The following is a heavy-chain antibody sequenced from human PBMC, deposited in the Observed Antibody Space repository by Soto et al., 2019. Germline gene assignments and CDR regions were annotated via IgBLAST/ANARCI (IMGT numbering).Heavy chain of an antibody. V-gene: IGHV1-58*01. J-gene: IGHJ4*02. D-gene: IGHD2-15*01. Sequence: QMQLVQSGPEVKKPGTSVKVSCKASGFTFTSSAVQWVRQARGQRLEWIGWIVVGSGNTNYAQKFQERVTITRDMSTSTAYMELSSLRSEDTAVYYCAADRRIYCSGGSCYAPDRNYYFDYWGQGTLVTVSS. CDR1: GFTFTSSA. CDR2: IVVGSGNT. CDR3: AADRRIYCSGGSCYAPDRNYYFDY.